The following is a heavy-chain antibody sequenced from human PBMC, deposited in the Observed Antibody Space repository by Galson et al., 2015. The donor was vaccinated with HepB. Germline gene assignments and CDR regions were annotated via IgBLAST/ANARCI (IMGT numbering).Heavy chain of an antibody. Sequence: SVKVSCKASGYTFTSYGISWVRQAPGQGLEWMGRIIPILGIANYAQKFQGRVTITADKSTSTAYMELSSLRSEDTAVYYCARDREYSYGAGYWGQGTLVTVSS. CDR3: ARDREYSYGAGY. D-gene: IGHD5-18*01. CDR1: GYTFTSYG. CDR2: IIPILGIA. J-gene: IGHJ4*02. V-gene: IGHV1-69*04.